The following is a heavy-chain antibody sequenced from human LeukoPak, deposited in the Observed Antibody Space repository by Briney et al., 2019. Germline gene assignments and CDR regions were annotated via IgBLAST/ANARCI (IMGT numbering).Heavy chain of an antibody. CDR1: GYTFTSYG. V-gene: IGHV1-18*01. D-gene: IGHD3-22*01. Sequence: ASVKVSCKASGYTFTSYGISWVRQAPGQGLEWMGWISAYNGNTNYAQNPQGRVTMTTDTSTSTAYMELRSLRSDDTAVYYCARDRPYYYDSSGYNPFDLWGRGTLVTVSS. CDR2: ISAYNGNT. J-gene: IGHJ2*01. CDR3: ARDRPYYYDSSGYNPFDL.